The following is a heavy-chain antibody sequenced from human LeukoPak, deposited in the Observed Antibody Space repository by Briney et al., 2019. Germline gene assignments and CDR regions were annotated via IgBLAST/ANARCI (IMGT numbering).Heavy chain of an antibody. CDR3: AKDHGGIAI. D-gene: IGHD6-13*01. CDR2: ISYVGSNK. V-gene: IGHV3-30*04. J-gene: IGHJ3*02. Sequence: GRSLRLSCAASGFTFSSYAMHWVRQAPGKGLEWVAVISYVGSNKYYADSVKGRFTISRDNSKNTLYLQMNSLRAEDTAVYYCAKDHGGIAIWGQGTMVTVSS. CDR1: GFTFSSYA.